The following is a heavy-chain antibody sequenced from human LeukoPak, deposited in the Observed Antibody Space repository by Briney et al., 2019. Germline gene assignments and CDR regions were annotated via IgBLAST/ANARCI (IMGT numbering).Heavy chain of an antibody. Sequence: LGTLSLSRSVSDDSLRTFFCSCIPQPAGKGLEWIGRSYTSGSTDYHPSLRRRVTMSVDTSKNQFSLKLPSVTAADTAVYYCARESKSYDGSGFYHDYWGQGTLVAVSS. CDR2: SYTSGST. CDR1: DDSLRTFF. CDR3: ARESKSYDGSGFYHDY. D-gene: IGHD3-22*01. V-gene: IGHV4-4*07. J-gene: IGHJ4*02.